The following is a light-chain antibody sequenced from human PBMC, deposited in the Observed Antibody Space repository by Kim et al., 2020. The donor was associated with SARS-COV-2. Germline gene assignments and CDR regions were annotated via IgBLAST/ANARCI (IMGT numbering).Light chain of an antibody. CDR1: QSVSSY. CDR2: DAS. Sequence: SPGERATLSCRASQSVSSYLAWYQQKPGQAPRLLIYDASNRATGIPARFSGSGSETDFTLTISSLEPEDFAVYYYQQRSNWPPFTFGPGTKVDIK. J-gene: IGKJ3*01. CDR3: QQRSNWPPFT. V-gene: IGKV3-11*01.